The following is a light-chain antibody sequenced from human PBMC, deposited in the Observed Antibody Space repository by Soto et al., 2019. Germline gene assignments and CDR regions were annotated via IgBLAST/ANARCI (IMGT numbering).Light chain of an antibody. CDR2: QTS. Sequence: EIVITQSPATLSSFPGDRVTLSCRASLYINTRLAWYQHRPGQAPRLLIYQTSIRAAGITARFSASGSGTEFTHTISSLQSEDSAIYYCQQYNNWPSWTFGQGTKVDI. V-gene: IGKV3-15*01. CDR1: LYINTR. CDR3: QQYNNWPSWT. J-gene: IGKJ1*01.